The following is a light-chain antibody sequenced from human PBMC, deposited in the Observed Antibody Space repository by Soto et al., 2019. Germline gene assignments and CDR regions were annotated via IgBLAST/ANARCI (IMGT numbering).Light chain of an antibody. V-gene: IGKV3-11*01. Sequence: EIVLTQSPATLSVSPGERATLSFRASQNIENHLAWYQQTPGQAPRLLIHGASTRATGIPTRFSGSGSGTDFTLTISSLESEDFAVYYCQQRSNFITFGQGTRLEIK. CDR1: QNIENH. J-gene: IGKJ5*01. CDR3: QQRSNFIT. CDR2: GAS.